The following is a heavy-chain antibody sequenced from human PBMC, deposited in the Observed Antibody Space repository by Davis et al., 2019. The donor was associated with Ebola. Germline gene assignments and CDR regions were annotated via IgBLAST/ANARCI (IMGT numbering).Heavy chain of an antibody. CDR3: AKTPLVVPAAHSWFDP. CDR2: VSGSGGST. J-gene: IGHJ5*02. CDR1: GFTFSNYA. V-gene: IGHV3-23*01. D-gene: IGHD2-2*01. Sequence: GGSLRLSCAASGFTFSNYAMNWVRQAPGKGLEWVAGVSGSGGSTYYADSVKGRFTISRDNSKNTLYLQMNSLRAEDTAVYYCAKTPLVVPAAHSWFDPWGQGTLVTVSS.